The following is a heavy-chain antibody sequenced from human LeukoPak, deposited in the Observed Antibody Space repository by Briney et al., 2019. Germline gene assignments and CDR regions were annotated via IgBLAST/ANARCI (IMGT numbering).Heavy chain of an antibody. D-gene: IGHD6-13*01. V-gene: IGHV3-53*01. CDR1: GFTVSSNY. CDR2: IYSGGST. Sequence: GGSLRLSCAASGFTVSSNYMSWVRQAPGKGLEWVSVIYSGGSTYYADSVKGRFTISRDNSKNTLYLQMNCLRAEDTAVYYCARVRSSSWYYYYYYMDVWGKGTTVTVSS. J-gene: IGHJ6*03. CDR3: ARVRSSSWYYYYYYMDV.